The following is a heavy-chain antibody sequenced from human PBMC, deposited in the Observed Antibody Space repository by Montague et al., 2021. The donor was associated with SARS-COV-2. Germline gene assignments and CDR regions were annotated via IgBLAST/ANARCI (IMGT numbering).Heavy chain of an antibody. Sequence: SETLSLTCTVSGGSISNSHYYCAWIRPPPGQGLEWIGSIYFNGHSYYNPSLKNRASISLDTSRNQYYLKLNSVAAADTAVYYCARQPPYQTGALDIWGQGTMVTVSS. V-gene: IGHV4-39*01. CDR3: ARQPPYQTGALDI. CDR2: IYFNGHS. D-gene: IGHD2-2*01. J-gene: IGHJ3*02. CDR1: GGSISNSHYY.